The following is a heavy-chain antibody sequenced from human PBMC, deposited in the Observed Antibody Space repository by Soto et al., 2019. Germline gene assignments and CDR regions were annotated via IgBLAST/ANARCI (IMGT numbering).Heavy chain of an antibody. CDR2: MSYDGSK. CDR3: AKDVAPWFGDYFYYYYGRDV. J-gene: IGHJ6*02. CDR1: GFTFSSYG. D-gene: IGHD4-17*01. V-gene: IGHV3-30*18. Sequence: QVQLVESGGGVVQPGRSLRLSCAAAGFTFSSYGMHWVRQAPGTGLEWVAVMSYDGSKYYADTVNGRFTISRDNSKNTLYLQINSRRPEDTAVYYCAKDVAPWFGDYFYYYYGRDVWGQGTTVTVSS.